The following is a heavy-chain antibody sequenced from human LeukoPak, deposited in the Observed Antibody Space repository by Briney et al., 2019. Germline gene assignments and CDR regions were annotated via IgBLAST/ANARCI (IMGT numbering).Heavy chain of an antibody. D-gene: IGHD6-19*01. J-gene: IGHJ4*02. CDR1: GYTFTGYY. CDR3: AREPSIAVAGSRDY. CDR2: INPNSGGT. Sequence: ASVKVSCKASGYTFTGYYMHWVRQAPGQGLEWMGWINPNSGGTNYAQKFQGRVTMTRDTSISTAYMELSRLRSDDTAVYYCAREPSIAVAGSRDYWGQGTLVTVSS. V-gene: IGHV1-2*02.